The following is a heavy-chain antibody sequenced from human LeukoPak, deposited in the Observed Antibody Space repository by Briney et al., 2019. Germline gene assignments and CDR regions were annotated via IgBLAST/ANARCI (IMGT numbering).Heavy chain of an antibody. CDR1: GITFSSYS. CDR2: LSSDNYTI. CDR3: ARVATDGGGFDP. V-gene: IGHV3-48*01. D-gene: IGHD3-16*01. Sequence: GGSLRLSCAASGITFSSYSMNWVRQAPGKGLEWISYLSSDNYTIYYADSVKGRFIISRDNAKDSLYLQMNSLRAEDTAVYYCARVATDGGGFDPWGKGTLSPSLQ. J-gene: IGHJ5*02.